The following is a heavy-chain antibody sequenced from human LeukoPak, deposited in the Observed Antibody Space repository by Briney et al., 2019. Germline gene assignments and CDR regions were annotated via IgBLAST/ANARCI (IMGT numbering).Heavy chain of an antibody. CDR2: IYYSGST. CDR1: GGSISSSSYC. J-gene: IGHJ6*02. D-gene: IGHD6-13*01. V-gene: IGHV4-39*01. Sequence: PSETLSLTCTVSGGSISSSSYCWGWIRQPPGKGLEWIGSIYYSGSTYYNPSLKSRVTISVDTSKNQFSLKLSSVTAADTAVYYCARLSPEQAAGTVSYYYYYGMDAWGQGTTVTVSS. CDR3: ARLSPEQAAGTVSYYYYYGMDA.